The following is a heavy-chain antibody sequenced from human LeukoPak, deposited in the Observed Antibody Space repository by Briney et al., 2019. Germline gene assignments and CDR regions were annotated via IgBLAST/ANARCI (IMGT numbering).Heavy chain of an antibody. CDR2: INPNSGGT. J-gene: IGHJ5*02. CDR1: GYTFTHYY. CDR3: ARGSTRDSSGWYGPGKWFDP. D-gene: IGHD6-19*01. Sequence: ASVKVSCKASGYTFTHYYMHWVRQAPGQGLEWMGWINPNSGGTNYAQNFQGRVPMTRDTSISTAVLELSSLRSDDTAVYYCARGSTRDSSGWYGPGKWFDPWGQGTLVTVSS. V-gene: IGHV1-2*02.